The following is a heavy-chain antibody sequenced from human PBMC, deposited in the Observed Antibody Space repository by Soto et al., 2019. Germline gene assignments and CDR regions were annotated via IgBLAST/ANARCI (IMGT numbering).Heavy chain of an antibody. J-gene: IGHJ6*02. CDR1: CVSISSGGYS. CDR2: IYHSGST. V-gene: IGHV4-30-2*01. CDR3: PRIQRRPRGSYGMDV. Sequence: SETLCLTCAVSCVSISSGGYSWSRLRQPPGKGLEWIGYIYHSGSTYYNASLKSRVTRSVDSSKNQFSLKLSSVTAADTAVYYWPRIQRRPRGSYGMDVWRQGTTVTVS. D-gene: IGHD5-18*01.